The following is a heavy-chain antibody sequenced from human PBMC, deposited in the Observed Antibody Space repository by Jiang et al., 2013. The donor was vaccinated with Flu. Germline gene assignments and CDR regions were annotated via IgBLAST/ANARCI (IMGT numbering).Heavy chain of an antibody. V-gene: IGHV3-23*01. CDR3: AKGGECDNSRCLGGFD. D-gene: IGHD5-24*01. Sequence: VQLLESGGGLVQPGGSLRLSCAASGFTFDTISMSWVRQATGKGPEWVSTISFNRGNTFYADSVKGRFTISRDIPSSTLFLQMNNLRGDDTALYYCAKGGECDNSRCLGGFD. CDR2: ISFNRGNT. CDR1: GFTFDTIS. J-gene: IGHJ4*01.